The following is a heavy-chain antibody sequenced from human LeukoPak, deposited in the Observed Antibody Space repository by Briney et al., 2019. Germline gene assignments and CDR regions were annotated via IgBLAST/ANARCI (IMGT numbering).Heavy chain of an antibody. CDR1: GYTFTSYA. CDR3: ARGPPQGLLWFGELLYY. J-gene: IGHJ4*02. V-gene: IGHV1-3*01. CDR2: INAGNGNT. D-gene: IGHD3-10*01. Sequence: ASVKVSCKASGYTFTSYAMHWVRQAPGQRLEWMGWINAGNGNTKYSQKFQGRVTITRDTSAGTAYMELSSLRSEDTAVYYCARGPPQGLLWFGELLYYWGQGTLVTVSS.